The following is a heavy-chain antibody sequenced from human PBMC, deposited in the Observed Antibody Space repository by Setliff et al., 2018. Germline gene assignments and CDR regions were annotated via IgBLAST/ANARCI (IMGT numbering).Heavy chain of an antibody. D-gene: IGHD3-3*01. J-gene: IGHJ4*02. CDR2: IFYGGST. Sequence: SETLSLTCTVSGGSISSYYWAWIRQPPGRGLELIGSIFYGGSTYYNPSLKSRVTISIDASKNQFSLKLGSVTAADTVVYYCARTDDYYNFYAYWGQGTLVTVSS. CDR1: GGSISSYY. CDR3: ARTDDYYNFYAY. V-gene: IGHV4-59*12.